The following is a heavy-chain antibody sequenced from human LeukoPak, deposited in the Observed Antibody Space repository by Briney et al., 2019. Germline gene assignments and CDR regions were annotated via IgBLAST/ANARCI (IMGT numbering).Heavy chain of an antibody. J-gene: IGHJ4*02. D-gene: IGHD1-26*01. CDR3: ARHSGSYFRADYYFDY. CDR2: IYTSGST. Sequence: SETLSLTCTVSGGSISSYYWSWIRQPAGKGLEWIGRIYTSGSTNYNPSLKSQVTMSVDTSKNQFSLKLSSVTAADTAVYYCARHSGSYFRADYYFDYWGQGTLVTVSS. CDR1: GGSISSYY. V-gene: IGHV4-4*07.